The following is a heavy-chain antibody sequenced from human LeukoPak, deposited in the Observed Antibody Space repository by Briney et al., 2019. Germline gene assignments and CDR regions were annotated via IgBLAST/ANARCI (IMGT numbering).Heavy chain of an antibody. J-gene: IGHJ6*02. V-gene: IGHV7-4-1*02. CDR1: GYSFTSHA. D-gene: IGHD3-9*01. CDR2: LNTNTGNP. CDR3: ARTFDDYYGMDV. Sequence: AASVKVSCKASGYSFTSHALNWLRQAPGQGPEWMGWLNTNTGNPTYAQGFTGRFVFSLDTSVSTAYLQISSLKAEDTAVYYCARTFDDYYGMDVWGQGTTVTVSS.